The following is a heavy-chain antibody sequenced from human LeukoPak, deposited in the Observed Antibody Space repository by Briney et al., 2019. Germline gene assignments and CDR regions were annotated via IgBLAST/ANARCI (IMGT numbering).Heavy chain of an antibody. CDR2: INAGNGNT. J-gene: IGHJ1*01. V-gene: IGHV1-3*01. CDR1: GYTFTGYY. D-gene: IGHD2-21*02. CDR3: ARGCGGDCPNAEYFHH. Sequence: ASVKPSCKASGYTFTGYYMHWVRQAPGQGLEWMGWINAGNGNTKYSQKLQGRVTITRDTSASTAYMELSSLRSEDTAVYYCARGCGGDCPNAEYFHHWGQGTLVTVSS.